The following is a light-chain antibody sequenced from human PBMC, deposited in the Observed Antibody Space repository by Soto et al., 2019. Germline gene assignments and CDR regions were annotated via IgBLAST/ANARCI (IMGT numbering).Light chain of an antibody. Sequence: EIVLTQSPGTLSLSPGERATLSCRASQTISNTFLAWYQQRPGQAPRLLIYGASTRATGIPARFSGSGSGTEFTLTISSLQSEDFAVYYCQQYNNWPPWTFGQGTRLEIK. CDR3: QQYNNWPPWT. CDR2: GAS. V-gene: IGKV3-15*01. CDR1: QTISNT. J-gene: IGKJ5*01.